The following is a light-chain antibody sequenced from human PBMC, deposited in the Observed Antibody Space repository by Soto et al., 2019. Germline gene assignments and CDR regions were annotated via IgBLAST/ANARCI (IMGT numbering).Light chain of an antibody. CDR1: SSDVGSYNL. J-gene: IGLJ2*01. CDR3: SSYAGSSTLV. Sequence: QSALTQPASVSGSPGQSITISCTGTSSDVGSYNLVSWYQQHPGKGPKLMIYEGSKRPSGVSNRFSGSKSGNTACLTISGLEAEDEAYYDCSSYAGSSTLVFGGGTKLTVL. CDR2: EGS. V-gene: IGLV2-23*01.